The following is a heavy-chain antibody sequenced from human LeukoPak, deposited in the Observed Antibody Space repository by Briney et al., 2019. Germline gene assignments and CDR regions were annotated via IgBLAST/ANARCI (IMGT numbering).Heavy chain of an antibody. CDR1: GFTFSSYA. V-gene: IGHV3-23*01. J-gene: IGHJ4*02. D-gene: IGHD1-26*01. CDR3: ASSGSYRFDY. CDR2: ISGSGGST. Sequence: GGSLRLSCAASGFTFSSYAMSWVRQAPGKGLEWVSAISGSGGSTYYADSVKGRFTISRDNAKNSLYLQMNSLRDEDTAVYYCASSGSYRFDYWGQGTLVTVSS.